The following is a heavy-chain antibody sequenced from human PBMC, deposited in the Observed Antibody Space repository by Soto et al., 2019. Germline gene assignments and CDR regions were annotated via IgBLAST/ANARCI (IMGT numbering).Heavy chain of an antibody. CDR3: AKDWAGYCSSTSRSQDAFDI. D-gene: IGHD2-2*01. Sequence: GSLRLSCAASGFTFSSYAMSWVRQAPGKGLEWVSAISGSGGSTYYADSVKGRFTISRDNSKNTLYLQMNSLRAEDTAVYYCAKDWAGYCSSTSRSQDAFDIWGQGTMVTVSS. CDR2: ISGSGGST. CDR1: GFTFSSYA. J-gene: IGHJ3*02. V-gene: IGHV3-23*01.